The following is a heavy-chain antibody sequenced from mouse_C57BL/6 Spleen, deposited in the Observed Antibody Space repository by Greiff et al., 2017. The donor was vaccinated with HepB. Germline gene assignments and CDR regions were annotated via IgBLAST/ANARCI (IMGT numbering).Heavy chain of an antibody. D-gene: IGHD5-2*01. CDR3: ARKGILGFAY. J-gene: IGHJ3*01. Sequence: VQLQQPGAELVRPGSSVKLSCKASGYTFTSYWMDWVKQRPGQGLEWIGNIYPSDSETHYNQKFKDKATLTVDKSSSTAYMQLSSLTSEDSAVYYCARKGILGFAYWGQGTLVTVSA. CDR2: IYPSDSET. V-gene: IGHV1-61*01. CDR1: GYTFTSYW.